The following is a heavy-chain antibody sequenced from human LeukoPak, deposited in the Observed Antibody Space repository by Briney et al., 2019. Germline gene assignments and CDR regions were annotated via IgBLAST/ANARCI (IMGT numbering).Heavy chain of an antibody. CDR2: ISSSGSTI. CDR3: ARVRSSWYFDY. D-gene: IGHD6-13*01. Sequence: PGGSLRLSCAASGFTFSSYGMHWIRQAPGKGLEWVSYISSSGSTIYYADSVKGRFTISRDNAKNSLYLQMNSLRAEDTAVYYCARVRSSWYFDYWGQGTLVTVSS. CDR1: GFTFSSYG. J-gene: IGHJ4*02. V-gene: IGHV3-48*04.